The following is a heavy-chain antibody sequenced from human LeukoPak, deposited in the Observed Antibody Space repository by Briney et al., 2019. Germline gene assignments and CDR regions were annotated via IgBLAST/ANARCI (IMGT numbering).Heavy chain of an antibody. Sequence: PSETLSLTCTVSGASISNYYWSWIRQPPGKGLEWIGYIYYIGSTNYNPSLKSRVTFSVDTSKNQFSLKLSSVTAADTAVYYCARDQNTVTSWYSDLWGRGTLVTVSS. D-gene: IGHD4-17*01. CDR1: GASISNYY. J-gene: IGHJ2*01. V-gene: IGHV4-59*01. CDR2: IYYIGST. CDR3: ARDQNTVTSWYSDL.